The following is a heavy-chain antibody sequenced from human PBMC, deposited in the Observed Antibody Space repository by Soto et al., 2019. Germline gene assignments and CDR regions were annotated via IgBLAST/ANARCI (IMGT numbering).Heavy chain of an antibody. CDR1: GFSFSSYA. Sequence: QVQLVESGGGVVQPGRSLRLSCAASGFSFSSYAMHWVRQAPGKGLEWVTIISYDGSNKYYADSVKGRFTISRDNSKNTLYLQMNSLRAEDTAVYYCARGGLLFLEWLAYGMDVWGQGTTLTVSS. CDR3: ARGGLLFLEWLAYGMDV. J-gene: IGHJ6*02. V-gene: IGHV3-30-3*01. D-gene: IGHD3-3*01. CDR2: ISYDGSNK.